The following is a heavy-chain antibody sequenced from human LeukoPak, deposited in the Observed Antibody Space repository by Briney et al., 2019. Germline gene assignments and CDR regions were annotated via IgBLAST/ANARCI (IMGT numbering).Heavy chain of an antibody. J-gene: IGHJ5*02. CDR3: ARAAVITGSTETFDP. V-gene: IGHV1-2*02. CDR2: INPNNGGT. CDR1: GYTFTDYY. Sequence: ASVKVSFKASGYTFTDYYMHWVRQAPGQGPEWMGWINPNNGGTNYAQKFQGRVTMTRDTSISTAYMELTRLIFDDTAIYYCARAAVITGSTETFDPWGQGTLVSVSS. D-gene: IGHD4-11*01.